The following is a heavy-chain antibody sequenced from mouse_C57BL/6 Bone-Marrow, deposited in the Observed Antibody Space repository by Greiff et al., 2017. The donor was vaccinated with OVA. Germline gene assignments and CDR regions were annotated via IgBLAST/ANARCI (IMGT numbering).Heavy chain of an antibody. CDR2: IYPRSGNT. CDR1: GYTFTSYG. CDR3: ARSGYDYDWFAY. J-gene: IGHJ3*01. D-gene: IGHD2-4*01. V-gene: IGHV1-81*01. Sequence: VQLVESGAELARPGASVKLSCKASGYTFTSYGISWVKQRTGQGLEWIGEIYPRSGNTYYNEKFKGKATLTADKSSSTAYMELRSLTSEDSAVYFCARSGYDYDWFAYWGQGTLVTVSA.